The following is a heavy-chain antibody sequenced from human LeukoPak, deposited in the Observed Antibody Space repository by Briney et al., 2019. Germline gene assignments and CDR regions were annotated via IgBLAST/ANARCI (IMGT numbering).Heavy chain of an antibody. J-gene: IGHJ3*02. CDR3: ATGYGSGTDAFDI. D-gene: IGHD3-10*01. CDR1: GYTLTGLS. V-gene: IGHV1-24*01. Sequence: GASVKVSCKVSGYTLTGLSMHWVRQAPGKGLEWMGGFDPEDGETIYAQKFQGRVTMTEDTSTDTAYMELSSLRSEDTAVYYCATGYGSGTDAFDIWGQGTMVTVSS. CDR2: FDPEDGET.